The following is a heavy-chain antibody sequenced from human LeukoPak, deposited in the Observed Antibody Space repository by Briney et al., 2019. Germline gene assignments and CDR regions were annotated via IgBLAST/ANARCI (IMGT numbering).Heavy chain of an antibody. CDR3: AGGRRGSGSPFDY. CDR2: IYTSGST. V-gene: IGHV4-61*02. CDR1: GGSISSGSYY. J-gene: IGHJ4*02. D-gene: IGHD3-10*01. Sequence: PSETLSLTCNVSGGSISSGSYYWSWIRQPAGKGLEWIGRIYTSGSTNYNPSLKSRVTISVDTSKNQFSLKLSSVTAADTAVYYCAGGRRGSGSPFDYWGQGTLVTVSS.